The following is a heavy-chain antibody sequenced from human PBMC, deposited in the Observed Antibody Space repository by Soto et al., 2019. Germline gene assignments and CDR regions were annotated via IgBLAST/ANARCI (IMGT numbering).Heavy chain of an antibody. Sequence: GSLRLSCAASGFTFSNYAMNWVRQAPGKGLEWVSTISGRGGSTYYADSVKGRFTISRDNSKNILYLQMNSLRADDTAVYYCAKATMKLVVIRLDSWGQGTLVTVSS. V-gene: IGHV3-23*01. D-gene: IGHD3-22*01. CDR2: ISGRGGST. CDR3: AKATMKLVVIRLDS. CDR1: GFTFSNYA. J-gene: IGHJ4*02.